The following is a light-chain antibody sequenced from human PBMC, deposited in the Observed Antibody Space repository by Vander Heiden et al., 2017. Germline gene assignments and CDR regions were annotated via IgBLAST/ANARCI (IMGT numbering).Light chain of an antibody. Sequence: DIQMTQSPSSLSASVGDRVTITCRASQSISSYLNWYQQKPGKAPKLLIYAASSLQSGVPSRFSGSGSGTDFTLTISSLQPEDFAIYCCQQSYSTSITFGQGTRLEIK. CDR3: QQSYSTSIT. J-gene: IGKJ5*01. CDR1: QSISSY. CDR2: AAS. V-gene: IGKV1-39*01.